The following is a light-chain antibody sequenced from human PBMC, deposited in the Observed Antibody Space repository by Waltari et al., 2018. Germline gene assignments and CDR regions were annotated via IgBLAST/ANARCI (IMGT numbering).Light chain of an antibody. CDR1: SLRTSY. CDR2: GNN. Sequence: SSELTQDPAVSVALGQTVRITCQGASLRTSYASWYQQKSGQAPILVLFGNNKRPSGIPDRFSGYNSETTTSLTITGAQAEDEADYYCSSRDSSASHVLFAEGTKLTVL. CDR3: SSRDSSASHVL. J-gene: IGLJ2*01. V-gene: IGLV3-19*01.